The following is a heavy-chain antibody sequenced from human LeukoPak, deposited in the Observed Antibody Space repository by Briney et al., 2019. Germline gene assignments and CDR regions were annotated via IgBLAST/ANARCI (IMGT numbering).Heavy chain of an antibody. D-gene: IGHD2-15*01. CDR2: IYYSGST. V-gene: IGHV4-59*01. CDR1: GGSFSGYY. Sequence: PSETLSLTCAVYGGSFSGYYWSWLRQPPGKGLEWIGYIYYSGSTNYNPSLTSRVTISVDTSKNQFSLKLSSVTAADTAVYYCARVRYCSGGSCSDAFDIWGQGTMVTVSS. CDR3: ARVRYCSGGSCSDAFDI. J-gene: IGHJ3*02.